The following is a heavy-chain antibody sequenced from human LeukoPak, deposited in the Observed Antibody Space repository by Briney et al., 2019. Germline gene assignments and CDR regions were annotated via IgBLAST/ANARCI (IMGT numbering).Heavy chain of an antibody. D-gene: IGHD3-9*01. V-gene: IGHV4-61*02. CDR3: ARVNYDILTGYAVFDY. CDR1: GGSISSGSYY. J-gene: IGHJ4*02. Sequence: SETLSLTCTVSGGSISSGSYYWSWIRQPAGKGLEWIGRIYTSGSTNYNPSLKSRVTISVDTSKNQFSLKLSSVTAADTAVYYCARVNYDILTGYAVFDYWGQGTLVTVSS. CDR2: IYTSGST.